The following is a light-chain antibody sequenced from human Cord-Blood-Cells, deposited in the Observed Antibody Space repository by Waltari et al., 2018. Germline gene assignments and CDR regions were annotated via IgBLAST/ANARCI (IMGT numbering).Light chain of an antibody. CDR2: QDS. CDR1: KSGDQY. Sequence: SYNLTQPPSVSVSPGQTASITSSRAKSGDQYAYGYQQKPGQSPVLVIYQDSKRPPGMLERFSGSNTGNTATLTISGTQAMDEADYYCQAWDSSTAHVVFGGGTKLTVL. V-gene: IGLV3-1*01. CDR3: QAWDSSTAHVV. J-gene: IGLJ2*01.